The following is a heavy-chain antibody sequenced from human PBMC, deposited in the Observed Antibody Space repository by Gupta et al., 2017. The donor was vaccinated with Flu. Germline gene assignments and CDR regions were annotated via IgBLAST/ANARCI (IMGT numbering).Heavy chain of an antibody. CDR2: IYHGGNT. D-gene: IGHD3-10*01. CDR1: GYSISCGSY. Sequence: QVQLQESGPGLVKPSETLSLTCAVPGYSISCGSYWGWLRHPPGKGLEWIGNIYHGGNTYYNPSLKSRVTISIDTSRDQFSLKLTSVTAADTAMYYCARGPVAVRGVIPRRFDYWGQGTLVTVSS. V-gene: IGHV4-38-2*01. J-gene: IGHJ4*02. CDR3: ARGPVAVRGVIPRRFDY.